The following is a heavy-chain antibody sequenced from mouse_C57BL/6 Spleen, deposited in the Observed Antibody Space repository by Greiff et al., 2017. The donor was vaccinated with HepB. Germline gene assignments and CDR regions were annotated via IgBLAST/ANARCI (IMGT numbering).Heavy chain of an antibody. J-gene: IGHJ2*01. CDR2: INPNNGGT. D-gene: IGHD2-4*01. CDR1: GYTFTDYN. CDR3: ARSIYYDSHFDY. V-gene: IGHV1-18*01. Sequence: VQLKESGPELVKPGASVKIPCKASGYTFTDYNMDWVKQSHGKSLEWIGDINPNNGGTIYNQKFKGKATLTVDKSSSTAYMELRSLTSEDTAVYYCARSIYYDSHFDYWGQGTTLTVSS.